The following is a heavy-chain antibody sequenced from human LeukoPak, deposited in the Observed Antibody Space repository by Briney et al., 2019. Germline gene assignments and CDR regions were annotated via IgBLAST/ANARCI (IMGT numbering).Heavy chain of an antibody. J-gene: IGHJ4*02. CDR1: GGSIGSYY. V-gene: IGHV4-59*01. Sequence: SETLSLTCTVSGGSIGSYYWSWIRQPPGKGLEWIGYIYYSGSTNYNPSLKSRVTISVDTSKNQFSLKLSSVTAADTAVYYCARAYYGGWTNYFDYWGQGTLVTVSS. D-gene: IGHD4-23*01. CDR3: ARAYYGGWTNYFDY. CDR2: IYYSGST.